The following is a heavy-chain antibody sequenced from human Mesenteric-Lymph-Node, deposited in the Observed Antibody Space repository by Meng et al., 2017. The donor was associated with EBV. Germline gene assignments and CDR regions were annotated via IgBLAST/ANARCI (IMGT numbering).Heavy chain of an antibody. CDR1: GGSVSSTSYY. D-gene: IGHD3-10*01. CDR3: ARENPARGNWFDP. CDR2: VYYSGST. Sequence: GPGLVKPSETLSLTFTVSGGSVSSTSYYWSWIRQPPGKRLEWIGYVYYSGSTNYNPSLKSRVTISVDTSKNQFSLNLYSVTAADTAVYYCARENPARGNWFDPWGQGALVTVSS. J-gene: IGHJ5*02. V-gene: IGHV4-61*01.